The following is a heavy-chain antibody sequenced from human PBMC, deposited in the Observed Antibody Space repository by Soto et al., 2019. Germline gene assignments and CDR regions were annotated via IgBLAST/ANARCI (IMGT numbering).Heavy chain of an antibody. Sequence: PSETLSLTCAVSVGSLSSSSWWSWVRQPPGKTLEWLGEIFYSGSTKYNPSLNSRVTISADQSKNDFSLRLSSVTAADTAVYYCVHHGGVPYYHDFWGQGRLVTVSS. V-gene: IGHV4-4*02. CDR2: IFYSGST. J-gene: IGHJ4*02. CDR3: VHHGGVPYYHDF. D-gene: IGHD2-8*01. CDR1: VGSLSSSSW.